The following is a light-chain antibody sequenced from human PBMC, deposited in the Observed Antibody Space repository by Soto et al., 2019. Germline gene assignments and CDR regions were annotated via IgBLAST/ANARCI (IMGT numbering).Light chain of an antibody. CDR1: SSDVGGYNY. Sequence: QSVLTQPASVSGSPGQSITISCTGTSSDVGGYNYVSWYQQHPGEAPKLMIYDVSNRPSGVSNRFSGSKSGNTASLTISGLQAEDGADYYCSSYTSSSTLVFGGGTKVTVL. V-gene: IGLV2-14*03. CDR3: SSYTSSSTLV. CDR2: DVS. J-gene: IGLJ2*01.